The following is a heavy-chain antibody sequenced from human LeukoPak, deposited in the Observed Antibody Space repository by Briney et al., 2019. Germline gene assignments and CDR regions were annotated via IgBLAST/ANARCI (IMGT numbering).Heavy chain of an antibody. CDR3: AKSAPVLWFGELIWSYFDY. CDR1: GFTFSSYA. Sequence: PGGSLRLSCAASGFTFSSYAMSWVRQAPGKGLEWVSAISGSGGSTYYADSVKGRFTISRDNSQNTLYLQMNSLRAEDTAVHYRAKSAPVLWFGELIWSYFDYWGQGTPVTVSS. V-gene: IGHV3-23*01. CDR2: ISGSGGST. D-gene: IGHD3-10*01. J-gene: IGHJ4*02.